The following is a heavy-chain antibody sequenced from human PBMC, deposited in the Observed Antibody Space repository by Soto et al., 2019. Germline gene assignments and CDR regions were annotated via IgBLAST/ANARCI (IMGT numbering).Heavy chain of an antibody. CDR3: ARDGLEEGYSYGYAVVGDYGGNAGGGLDYFDY. V-gene: IGHV3-48*02. Sequence: GGSLRLSCAASGFTFSSYSMNWVRQAPGKGLEWVSYISSSSSTIYYADSVKGRFTISRENAKNSLYLQMNSLRDEDTAVYYCARDGLEEGYSYGYAVVGDYGGNAGGGLDYFDYWGQGTLVTVSS. CDR2: ISSSSSTI. CDR1: GFTFSSYS. D-gene: IGHD5-18*01. J-gene: IGHJ4*02.